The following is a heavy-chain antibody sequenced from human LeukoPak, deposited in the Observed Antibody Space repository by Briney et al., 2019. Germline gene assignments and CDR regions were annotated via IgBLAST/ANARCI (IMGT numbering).Heavy chain of an antibody. D-gene: IGHD3-3*01. CDR2: IYSGGST. CDR1: GFTVSSNY. Sequence: GGSLRLSCAASGFTVSSNYMRWVRQAPGKGLEWVSIIYSGGSTYYADSVNGRFTISRDDSKNTLYLHMNSLRAEDTAVYYCARSPGVGTVDYWGQGSLVTVSS. V-gene: IGHV3-66*01. CDR3: ARSPGVGTVDY. J-gene: IGHJ4*02.